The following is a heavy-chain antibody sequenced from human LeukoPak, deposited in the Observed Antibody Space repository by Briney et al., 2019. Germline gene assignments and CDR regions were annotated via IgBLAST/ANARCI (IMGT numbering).Heavy chain of an antibody. D-gene: IGHD2-15*01. CDR3: ARDEGCSGGTCYRAFDV. Sequence: GGSLRLSCAASGFTFSDYAMTWVRQTPGKGLEWVSVISGGGGSTDYADSVKGRFTISRDNSKNTLYFQMNSLRAEDTAVYYCARDEGCSGGTCYRAFDVWGPGTMVTVSS. V-gene: IGHV3-23*01. CDR1: GFTFSDYA. CDR2: ISGGGGST. J-gene: IGHJ3*01.